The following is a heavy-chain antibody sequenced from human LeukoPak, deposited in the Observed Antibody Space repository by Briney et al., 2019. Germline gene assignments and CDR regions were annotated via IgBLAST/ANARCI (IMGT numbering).Heavy chain of an antibody. J-gene: IGHJ4*02. CDR3: AGRHSGYGGNSGPSDY. D-gene: IGHD4-23*01. V-gene: IGHV4-39*01. CDR2: IYYSGST. Sequence: PSETLSLTCTVSGGSISSSSYYWGWIRQPPGKGLEWIGSIYYSGSTYYNPSLKSRVTISVDTSKNQFSLKLSSVTAADTAVYYCAGRHSGYGGNSGPSDYWGQGTLVTVSS. CDR1: GGSISSSSYY.